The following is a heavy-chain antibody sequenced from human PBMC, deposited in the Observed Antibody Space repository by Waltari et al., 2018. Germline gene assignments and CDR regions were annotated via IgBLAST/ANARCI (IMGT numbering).Heavy chain of an antibody. CDR3: ARSLGWGGATYGNAFDI. V-gene: IGHV4-34*01. CDR2: INHSGST. D-gene: IGHD1-26*01. J-gene: IGHJ3*02. CDR1: GGSFSGYY. Sequence: QVQLQQWGAGLLKPSETLSLTCAVYGGSFSGYYWSWIRKPPGKGLEWIGEINHSGSTNYNPSLKSRVTISVDTSNNQFSLKLSSVTAAYTAVYYCARSLGWGGATYGNAFDIWGQGTMVTVSS.